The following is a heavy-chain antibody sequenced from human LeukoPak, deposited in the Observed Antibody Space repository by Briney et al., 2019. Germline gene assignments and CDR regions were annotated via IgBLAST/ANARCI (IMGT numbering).Heavy chain of an antibody. J-gene: IGHJ4*02. CDR2: IYSDGRT. V-gene: IGHV3-53*01. CDR1: GFTVSNKY. D-gene: IGHD2-15*01. CDR3: ARAGGYCGRISCPYYFDY. Sequence: GGSLRLSCAASGFTVSNKYMTWVRQAPGKGLEWVSLIYSDGRTYYADSVKGRCTISRDNSKNTLYLQMNSLGVEDTAVYYCARAGGYCGRISCPYYFDYWGQGSLVAVSS.